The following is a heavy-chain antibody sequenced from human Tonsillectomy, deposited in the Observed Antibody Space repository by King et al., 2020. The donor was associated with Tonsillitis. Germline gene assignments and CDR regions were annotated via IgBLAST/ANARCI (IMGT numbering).Heavy chain of an antibody. J-gene: IGHJ6*03. Sequence: QQQLVQSGAEVKKPGSSVKVSCKASGGTFSNYAITWVRQAPGQGLEWMGGIIPIFGTENYAQQFQGRVTITADESTSTAHMQLSSLRSDDTAVYYCARGYTSSSDYYYYMDVWGKGTTVIVSS. CDR3: ARGYTSSSDYYYYMDV. CDR2: IIPIFGTE. D-gene: IGHD6-6*01. CDR1: GGTFSNYA. V-gene: IGHV1-69*01.